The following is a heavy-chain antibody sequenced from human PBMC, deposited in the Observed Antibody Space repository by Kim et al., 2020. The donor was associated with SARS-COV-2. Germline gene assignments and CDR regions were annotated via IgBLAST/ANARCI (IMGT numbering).Heavy chain of an antibody. V-gene: IGHV3-23*01. CDR1: GFTFSSYT. J-gene: IGHJ4*02. Sequence: GGSLRLSCAASGFTFSSYTMAWVRQAPGKGLDWVSGISGNGDDTYYADSVKGRFTISRDNSKNTVYLQMDSLRAEDTAMYYCAKASSGWPSYCAFWGRGT. CDR3: AKASSGWPSYCAF. D-gene: IGHD6-19*01. CDR2: ISGNGDDT.